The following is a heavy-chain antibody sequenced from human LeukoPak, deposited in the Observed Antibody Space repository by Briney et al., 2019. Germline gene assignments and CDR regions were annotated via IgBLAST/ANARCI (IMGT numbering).Heavy chain of an antibody. CDR3: ARRDGYNSYYFDY. Sequence: SETLSLTCTVSGDSIRSTNSYWAWVRQSPGKGLEWIGTISYIGSTYYNPSLKSRVTISADTSKNQFSLKLTSVTAADTSVYYCARRDGYNSYYFDYWGQGTLVTVSS. D-gene: IGHD5-24*01. J-gene: IGHJ4*02. CDR2: ISYIGST. CDR1: GDSIRSTNSY. V-gene: IGHV4-39*01.